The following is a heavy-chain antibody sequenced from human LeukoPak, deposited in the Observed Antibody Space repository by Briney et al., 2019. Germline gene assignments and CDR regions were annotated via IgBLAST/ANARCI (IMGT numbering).Heavy chain of an antibody. J-gene: IGHJ4*02. CDR3: AKEQQWLVTGYYFDY. CDR2: ISGSGGST. D-gene: IGHD6-19*01. Sequence: PGGSLRLSCAASGFTFSSYAMSWVRQAPGRGLEWVSAISGSGGSTYYADSVKGRFTISRDNSKNTLYLQMNSLRAEDTAVYYCAKEQQWLVTGYYFDYWGQGTLVTVSS. CDR1: GFTFSSYA. V-gene: IGHV3-23*01.